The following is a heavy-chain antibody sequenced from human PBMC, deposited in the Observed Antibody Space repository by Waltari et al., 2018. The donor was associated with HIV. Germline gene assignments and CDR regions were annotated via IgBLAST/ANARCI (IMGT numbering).Heavy chain of an antibody. Sequence: QVQLQQWGAGLLKPSETLSLTCAVYGGSFSGYYWSWIRQPPGKGLEWIGEINHSGSTNYNPSLKSRVTISVDTSKNQFSLKLSSVTAADTAVYYCARVKGIAVAGYYFDYWGQGTLVTVSS. D-gene: IGHD6-19*01. CDR3: ARVKGIAVAGYYFDY. CDR2: INHSGST. CDR1: GGSFSGYY. J-gene: IGHJ4*02. V-gene: IGHV4-34*01.